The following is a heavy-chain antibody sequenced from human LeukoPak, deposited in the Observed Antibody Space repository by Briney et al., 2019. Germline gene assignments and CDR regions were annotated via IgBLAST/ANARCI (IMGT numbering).Heavy chain of an antibody. CDR3: ARVADSSGWYGGLFDY. D-gene: IGHD6-19*01. CDR2: IYYSGST. CDR1: GGSISSGGYY. J-gene: IGHJ4*02. V-gene: IGHV4-31*03. Sequence: PSETLSLTCTFSGGSISSGGYYWSWIRQHPGKGLEWIGYIYYSGSTYYNPSLKSRVTISVDTSKNQFSLKLSSVTAADTAVYYCARVADSSGWYGGLFDYWGQGTLVTVSS.